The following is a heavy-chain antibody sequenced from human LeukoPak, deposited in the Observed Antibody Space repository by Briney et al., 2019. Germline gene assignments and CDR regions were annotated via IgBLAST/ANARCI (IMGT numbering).Heavy chain of an antibody. Sequence: SVKVSCKASGGSFNTNAISWVRQAPGQGLEWMGGIIPIFATPKYAQRFQGRVTITADESASTLYLELTSLKSDDTAKYYCASDRLTGSFLMGYVFNIWGQGTMVTVSA. CDR2: IIPIFATP. CDR1: GGSFNTNA. CDR3: ASDRLTGSFLMGYVFNI. D-gene: IGHD1-26*01. V-gene: IGHV1-69*13. J-gene: IGHJ3*02.